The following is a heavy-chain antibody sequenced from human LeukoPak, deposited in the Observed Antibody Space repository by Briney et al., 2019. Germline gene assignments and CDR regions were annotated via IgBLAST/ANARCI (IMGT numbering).Heavy chain of an antibody. D-gene: IGHD6-13*01. V-gene: IGHV3-30*02. J-gene: IGHJ4*02. Sequence: PGGSLRLPCAASGFTFSSYGMHWVRQAPGKGLEWVAFIRYDGSNKYYADSVKGRFTISRDNSKNTLYLQMNSLRAEDTAVYYCAKDQRALAGTSPSDYWGQGTLVTVSS. CDR2: IRYDGSNK. CDR3: AKDQRALAGTSPSDY. CDR1: GFTFSSYG.